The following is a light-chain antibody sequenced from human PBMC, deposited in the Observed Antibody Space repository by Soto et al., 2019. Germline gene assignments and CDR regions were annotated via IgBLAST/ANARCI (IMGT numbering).Light chain of an antibody. J-gene: IGKJ4*01. CDR3: HQRSNWPRT. Sequence: EIVLTQSPATLSLSPGERATLSCRASQSVSSYLAWYQQRPGQAPRLLIYDASNRATGIPARFSGSGSGTDFTLTITSLEPEDFAVYYCHQRSNWPRTFGGGTKVEIK. CDR2: DAS. CDR1: QSVSSY. V-gene: IGKV3-11*01.